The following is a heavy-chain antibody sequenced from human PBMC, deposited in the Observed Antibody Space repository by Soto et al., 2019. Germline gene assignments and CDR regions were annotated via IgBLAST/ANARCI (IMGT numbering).Heavy chain of an antibody. CDR3: ARHGAGSGSSDAFDI. V-gene: IGHV5-51*01. J-gene: IGHJ3*02. D-gene: IGHD3-10*01. CDR2: IYPGDSDT. Sequence: GQSLQISNRGSGYSITSDWIGWVRQMPGKGLEWMGIIYPGDSDTRYSPSFQGQVTISADKSISTAYLQWSSLKASDTAMYYCARHGAGSGSSDAFDIWGQGTMVTVSS. CDR1: GYSITSDW.